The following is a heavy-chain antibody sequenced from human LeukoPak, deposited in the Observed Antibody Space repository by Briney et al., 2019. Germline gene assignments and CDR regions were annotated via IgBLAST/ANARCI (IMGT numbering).Heavy chain of an antibody. CDR1: GGSFSGYY. CDR3: ARSLRRRGVVTPYYLDY. V-gene: IGHV4-34*01. CDR2: INHSGST. D-gene: IGHD3-3*01. Sequence: SETLSLTCAVYGGSFSGYYWSWIRQPPGKGLEWIGEINHSGSTNYNPSLKSRVTISVDTSKNQFSLKLSSVTAADTAVYYCARSLRRRGVVTPYYLDYWGQGTLVTVSS. J-gene: IGHJ4*02.